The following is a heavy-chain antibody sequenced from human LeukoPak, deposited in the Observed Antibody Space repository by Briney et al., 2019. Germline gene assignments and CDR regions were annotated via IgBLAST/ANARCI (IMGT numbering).Heavy chain of an antibody. D-gene: IGHD6-19*01. CDR3: ARDVGSWLADY. V-gene: IGHV3-21*01. CDR1: GFTFSSYS. Sequence: GGSLTLSCAASGFTFSSYSMNWVRQAPGKGLEWVSSISSSSSYIYYADSVKGRFTISRDNAKNSLYLQMNSLRAEDTAVYYCARDVGSWLADYWGQGTLVTVSS. CDR2: ISSSSSYI. J-gene: IGHJ4*02.